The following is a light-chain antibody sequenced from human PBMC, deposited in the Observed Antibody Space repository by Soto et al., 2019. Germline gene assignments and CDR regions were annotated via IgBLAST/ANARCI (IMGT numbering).Light chain of an antibody. J-gene: IGKJ1*01. CDR3: QQYTDWPLT. V-gene: IGKV3-20*01. Sequence: EVVMTQSPATLSVSPGERATLSCRASQSITSTYLAWYQQKPGQAPRLLIYGVSSRATGVPDRFSGSGSGTDFTLTISRLEPEDFVVYYCQQYTDWPLTFGQGTKVDIK. CDR1: QSITSTY. CDR2: GVS.